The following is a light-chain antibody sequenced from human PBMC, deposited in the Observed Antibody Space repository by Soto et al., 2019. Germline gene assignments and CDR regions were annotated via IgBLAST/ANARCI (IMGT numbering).Light chain of an antibody. Sequence: QSALTQPPSASGTPGQRVTISCSGSSSNIGSNYVNWYQQLPGMAPKLLIYRDDQRPSGVPDRVSGSKSGTSASLAISGLRSEDEADYYCAAWDDSLSGPIFGGGTKVTVL. V-gene: IGLV1-47*01. CDR3: AAWDDSLSGPI. CDR1: SSNIGSNY. CDR2: RDD. J-gene: IGLJ2*01.